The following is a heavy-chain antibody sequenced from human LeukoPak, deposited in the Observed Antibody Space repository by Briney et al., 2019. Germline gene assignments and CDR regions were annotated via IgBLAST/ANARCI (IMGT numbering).Heavy chain of an antibody. D-gene: IGHD3-10*01. J-gene: IGHJ4*02. Sequence: ASVKVSCKASGYTFTSYAMHWVRQAPGQRLEWMGWINAGNGNTKYSQEFQGRVTITRDTSASTAYMELSSLKASDTAMYYCARSSMVRGVINRIDYWGQGTLVTVSS. CDR3: ARSSMVRGVINRIDY. CDR1: GYTFTSYA. CDR2: INAGNGNT. V-gene: IGHV1-3*03.